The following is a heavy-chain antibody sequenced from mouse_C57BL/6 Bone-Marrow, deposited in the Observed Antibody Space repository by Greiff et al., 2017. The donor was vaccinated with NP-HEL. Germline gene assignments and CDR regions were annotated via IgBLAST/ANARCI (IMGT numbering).Heavy chain of an antibody. CDR3: ARFPYYDY. J-gene: IGHJ2*01. CDR1: GYTFTSYW. V-gene: IGHV1-69*01. D-gene: IGHD1-1*01. CDR2: IDPSDSYT. Sequence: QVQLQQPGAELVMPGASVKLSCKASGYTFTSYWMHWVKQRPGQGLEWIGEIDPSDSYTNYNQKFKGKATLTVDKSSSTAYMQLSSLTSEDSAVYYCARFPYYDYWGTGTTLTVAS.